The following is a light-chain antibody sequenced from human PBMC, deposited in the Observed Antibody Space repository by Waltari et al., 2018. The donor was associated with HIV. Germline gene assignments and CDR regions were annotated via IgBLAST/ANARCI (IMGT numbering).Light chain of an antibody. CDR1: SSDVGSYKH. V-gene: IGLV2-23*02. Sequence: QSALTQPASVSGSPGQSITISCPGSSSDVGSYKHVSWYQQHPGKAPRLIIYEVSTRPSGVSNRYSASKSGKTASLTVSGLRAEDEADYYCSSYAGSSTFVIFGGGTKLTVL. CDR3: SSYAGSSTFVI. CDR2: EVS. J-gene: IGLJ2*01.